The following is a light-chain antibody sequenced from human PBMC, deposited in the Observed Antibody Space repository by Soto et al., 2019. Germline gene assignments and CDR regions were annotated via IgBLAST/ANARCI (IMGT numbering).Light chain of an antibody. CDR3: QQYHNWPPLT. J-gene: IGKJ4*01. Sequence: EIVMTQSPGTLSVSPGERATLSCRASQSVSGNLAWYQQKPGQAPRLLIYGASTRATGIPARFSGSGSGTEFTLPISSLQSEDFAVYYCQQYHNWPPLTFGGGTKVEIK. CDR2: GAS. CDR1: QSVSGN. V-gene: IGKV3-15*01.